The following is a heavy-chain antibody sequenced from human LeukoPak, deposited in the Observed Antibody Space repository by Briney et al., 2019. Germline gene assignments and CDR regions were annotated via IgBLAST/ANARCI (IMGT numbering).Heavy chain of an antibody. CDR2: IYYSGST. CDR1: GGSISSGDYY. CDR3: AGQFLEWSPAAVNIYGMDV. V-gene: IGHV4-30-4*01. J-gene: IGHJ6*02. Sequence: SETLSLTCTVSGGSISSGDYYWSWIRQPPGKGLEWIGYIYYSGSTYYNPSLKSRVTISVDTSKNQFSLKLSSVTAADTAVYYCAGQFLEWSPAAVNIYGMDVWGQGTTVTVSS. D-gene: IGHD3-3*01.